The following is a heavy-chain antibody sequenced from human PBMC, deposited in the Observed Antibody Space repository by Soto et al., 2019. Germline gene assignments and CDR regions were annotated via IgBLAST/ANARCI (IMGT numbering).Heavy chain of an antibody. V-gene: IGHV3-30-3*01. J-gene: IGHJ6*02. Sequence: QVQLVESGGGVVQPGRSLRLSCAASGFTFSSYAMHWVRQAPGKGLEWVAVISYDGSNKYYADSVKGRFTISRDNSKNTLYLQMNSLRAEDTVVYYCAREERWRIAAADGYYYYGMDVWGQGTTVTVSS. CDR2: ISYDGSNK. CDR3: AREERWRIAAADGYYYYGMDV. D-gene: IGHD6-13*01. CDR1: GFTFSSYA.